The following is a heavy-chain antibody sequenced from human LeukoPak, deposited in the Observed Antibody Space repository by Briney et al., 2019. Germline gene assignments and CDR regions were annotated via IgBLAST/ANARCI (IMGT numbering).Heavy chain of an antibody. Sequence: GGSLRLSCAASGFTFSSYAMSWVRQAPGKGLEWVGRIRSKANSYATAYAASVKGRFTISRDDSKNTAYLQMNSLKTEDTAVYYCTSPSYYYDSSGRPRYFDYWGQGTLVTVSS. CDR3: TSPSYYYDSSGRPRYFDY. CDR1: GFTFSSYA. J-gene: IGHJ4*02. CDR2: IRSKANSYAT. D-gene: IGHD3-22*01. V-gene: IGHV3-73*01.